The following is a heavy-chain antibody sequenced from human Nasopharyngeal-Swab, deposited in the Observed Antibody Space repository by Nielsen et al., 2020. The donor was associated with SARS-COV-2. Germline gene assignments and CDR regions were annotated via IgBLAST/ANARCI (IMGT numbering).Heavy chain of an antibody. J-gene: IGHJ6*02. CDR1: GYTFTSYA. V-gene: IGHV1-3*01. CDR2: INAGNGNT. Sequence: ASVQVSCKASGYTFTSYAMHWVRQAPGQRLEWMGWINAGNGNTKYSQKFQGRVTITRDTSASTAYMELSSMRSEDTAVYYCARDPEVIYCSSTSCPNGMDVWGQGTTVTVSS. D-gene: IGHD2-2*01. CDR3: ARDPEVIYCSSTSCPNGMDV.